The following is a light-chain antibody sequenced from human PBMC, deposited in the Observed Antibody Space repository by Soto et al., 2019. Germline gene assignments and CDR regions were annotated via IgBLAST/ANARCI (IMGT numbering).Light chain of an antibody. CDR2: DVS. J-gene: IGLJ2*01. V-gene: IGLV2-11*01. Sequence: QSVLTQPRSVSGSPGQSVTISCTGTNSDVGGYNYVSWYQQHPGKAPKLMIYDVSERPSGVPDRFSGSKSGNTASLTISGLQAEDEADYHCCSYAGSYTLVFGGGTKVTVL. CDR1: NSDVGGYNY. CDR3: CSYAGSYTLV.